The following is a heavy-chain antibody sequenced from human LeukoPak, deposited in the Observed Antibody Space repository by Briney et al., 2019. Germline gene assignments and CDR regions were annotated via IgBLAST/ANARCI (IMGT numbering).Heavy chain of an antibody. CDR2: ISGSGGST. Sequence: PGGSLRLSCAASGFTFSSYAMSWVRQAPGKGLEWVSAISGSGGSTYYADSVKGRFTISRDNSKNTLYLQMNRLRAEDTAVYYCAKDPRDYGDYGPFDYWGQGTLVTVSS. V-gene: IGHV3-23*01. CDR1: GFTFSSYA. D-gene: IGHD4-17*01. J-gene: IGHJ4*02. CDR3: AKDPRDYGDYGPFDY.